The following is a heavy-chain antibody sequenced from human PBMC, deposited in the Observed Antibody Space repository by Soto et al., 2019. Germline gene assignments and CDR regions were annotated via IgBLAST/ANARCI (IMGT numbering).Heavy chain of an antibody. Sequence: QVQLVQSGAEVKKPGASVKVSCKASGYTFTSYGISWVRQAPGQGLEWMGWISAYNGNTNYAHKLKGRVTMTTDTSTSTAYMELRSLRSDDTAVYYCARDGSYYDSSGPDAFDIWGQGTMVTVSS. V-gene: IGHV1-18*01. CDR1: GYTFTSYG. J-gene: IGHJ3*02. CDR2: ISAYNGNT. CDR3: ARDGSYYDSSGPDAFDI. D-gene: IGHD3-22*01.